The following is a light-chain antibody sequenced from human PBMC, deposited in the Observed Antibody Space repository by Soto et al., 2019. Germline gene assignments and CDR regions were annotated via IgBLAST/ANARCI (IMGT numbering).Light chain of an antibody. CDR1: SSDVGGYNY. CDR2: EVT. CDR3: SSYTSSNTLI. J-gene: IGLJ2*01. V-gene: IGLV2-14*01. Sequence: QAVLTQPASVSGSPGPSITISCTGTSSDVGGYNYVSWFQQSPGKAPKVMIYEVTNRPSGVSNRFSGSKSGNTASLTISGLQAEDEADYYCSSYTSSNTLIFGGGTKVTVL.